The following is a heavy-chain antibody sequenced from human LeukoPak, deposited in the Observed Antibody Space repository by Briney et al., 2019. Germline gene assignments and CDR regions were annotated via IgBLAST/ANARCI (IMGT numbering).Heavy chain of an antibody. D-gene: IGHD5-18*01. CDR3: ARWAPTWGYSYGQHYYGMDV. CDR2: INHSGST. J-gene: IGHJ6*02. V-gene: IGHV4-34*01. Sequence: SETLSLTCAVYGGSFSGYYWSWIRQPPGKGLEWIGEINHSGSTNYNPSLKSRVTISVDTSKNQFSLKLSSVTAADTAVYYCARWAPTWGYSYGQHYYGMDVWGQGTTVTVSS. CDR1: GGSFSGYY.